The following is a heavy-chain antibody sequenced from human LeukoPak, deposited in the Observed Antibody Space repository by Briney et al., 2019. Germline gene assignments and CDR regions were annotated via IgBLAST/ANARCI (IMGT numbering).Heavy chain of an antibody. Sequence: GSSVKVSCKASGGTFISYTISWVRQAPGQGLEWMGRIIPILGKANYAQKFQGRVTITADKSTSTAYMEMSSLRAEDTAVYYCAREQDIVVVPAANDAFDIWGQGTMVTVSS. CDR2: IIPILGKA. V-gene: IGHV1-69*08. CDR3: AREQDIVVVPAANDAFDI. J-gene: IGHJ3*02. D-gene: IGHD2-2*01. CDR1: GGTFISYT.